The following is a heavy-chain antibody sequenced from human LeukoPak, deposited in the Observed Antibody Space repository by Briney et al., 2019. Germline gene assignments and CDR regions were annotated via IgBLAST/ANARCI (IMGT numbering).Heavy chain of an antibody. D-gene: IGHD1-26*01. J-gene: IGHJ6*03. CDR3: AREPSSGSYGAGYYYYMDV. CDR2: IIPIFGTA. V-gene: IGHV1-69*05. Sequence: SVKVSCKASGGTFSSYAISWVRQAPGQGLEWMGGIIPIFGTANYAQKFQGRVTITTDEFTSTAYMELSSLRSEDTAVYYCAREPSSGSYGAGYYYYMDVWGKGTTVTVSS. CDR1: GGTFSSYA.